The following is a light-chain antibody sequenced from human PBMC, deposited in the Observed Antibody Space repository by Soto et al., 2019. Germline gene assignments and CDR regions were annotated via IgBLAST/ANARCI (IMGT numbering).Light chain of an antibody. CDR1: QTAYKN. CDR2: EAS. Sequence: ELVMTQSPASLSASPGETVTFSCRATQTAYKNLAWYQQKPGQAPRLLIFEASTRATGLPARFSGSGSGTEFTLTISSLQSEDSAIYYCQEYNRWPPEFIFGPGTRLEIK. V-gene: IGKV3-15*01. J-gene: IGKJ2*01. CDR3: QEYNRWPPEFI.